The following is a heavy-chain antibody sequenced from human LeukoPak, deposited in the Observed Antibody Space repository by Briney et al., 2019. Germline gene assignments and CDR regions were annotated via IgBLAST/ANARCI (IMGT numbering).Heavy chain of an antibody. V-gene: IGHV3-30*18. J-gene: IGHJ5*02. Sequence: GGSLRLSCAASRFTFSSYGMHWVRQAPGKGLEWVAVISYDGSNKYYADSVKGRFTISRDNSKNTLYLQMNSLRAEDTAVYYCAKGGVRGDIVVVPAALLGWFDPWGQGTLVTVSS. D-gene: IGHD2-2*01. CDR1: RFTFSSYG. CDR2: ISYDGSNK. CDR3: AKGGVRGDIVVVPAALLGWFDP.